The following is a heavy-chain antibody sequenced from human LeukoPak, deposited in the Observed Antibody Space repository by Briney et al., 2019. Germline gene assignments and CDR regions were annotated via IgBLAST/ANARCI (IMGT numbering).Heavy chain of an antibody. CDR3: AKLGYCSSTSCYDNYFDY. J-gene: IGHJ4*02. V-gene: IGHV3-23*01. D-gene: IGHD2-2*01. CDR2: ISGSGGST. CDR1: GFTFSSYA. Sequence: PGGSLRLSCAASGFTFSSYAMSWVRQAPGKGLEWVSAISGSGGSTYYADSVKGRFTISRDNSKSTLYLQMNSLRAEDTAVYYCAKLGYCSSTSCYDNYFDYWGQGTLVTVSS.